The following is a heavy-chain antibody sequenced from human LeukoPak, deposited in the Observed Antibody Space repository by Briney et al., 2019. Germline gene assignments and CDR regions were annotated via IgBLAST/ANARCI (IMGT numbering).Heavy chain of an antibody. D-gene: IGHD4-11*01. CDR1: GLTFSSYA. V-gene: IGHV3-23*01. CDR3: AKGHDYSNSYFYYYGMDV. J-gene: IGHJ6*02. Sequence: GGSLRLSCAASGLTFSSYAMNWVRQAPGKGLEWVSAISGSGGSTYYVDSVKGRFTISRDNSKNTLYLQMNSLRAEDTAVYYCAKGHDYSNSYFYYYGMDVWGQGTTVTVSS. CDR2: ISGSGGST.